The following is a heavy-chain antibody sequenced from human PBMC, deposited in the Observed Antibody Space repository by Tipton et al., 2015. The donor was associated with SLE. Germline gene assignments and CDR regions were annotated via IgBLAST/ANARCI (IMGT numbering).Heavy chain of an antibody. CDR2: IYYSGST. J-gene: IGHJ6*03. CDR3: ARDKKAPSYYYFYMDV. V-gene: IGHV4-59*01. CDR1: GGSISSYY. Sequence: TLSLTCTVSGGSISSYYWSWIRQPPGKGLEWIGYIYYSGSTNYNPSLKSRVTISVDTSKNQFPLKLSSVTAADTAVYYCARDKKAPSYYYFYMDVWGKGTTVTVSS.